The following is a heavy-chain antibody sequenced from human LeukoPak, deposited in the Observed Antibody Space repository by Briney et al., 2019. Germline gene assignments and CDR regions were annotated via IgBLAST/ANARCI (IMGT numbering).Heavy chain of an antibody. D-gene: IGHD3-10*01. Sequence: PGGSPRLSCAASGFTFSSYAMSWVRQAPGKGLEWVSAISGSGDSTYYADSVKGRFTISRDNSKNTLYLQMNSLRAEDTAVYYCANSPRDYYGSGSSHPFDSWGQGTLVTVSS. V-gene: IGHV3-23*01. CDR3: ANSPRDYYGSGSSHPFDS. J-gene: IGHJ4*02. CDR2: ISGSGDST. CDR1: GFTFSSYA.